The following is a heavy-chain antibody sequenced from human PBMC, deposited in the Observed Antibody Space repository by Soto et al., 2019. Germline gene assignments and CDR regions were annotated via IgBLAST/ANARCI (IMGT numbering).Heavy chain of an antibody. CDR1: GGSVSSGSYY. D-gene: IGHD3-22*01. CDR2: IYYSGST. Sequence: SETLSLTCTVSGGSVSSGSYYWSWIRQPPGKGLEWIGYIYYSGSTNYNPSLKSRVTISVDTSKNQFSLKLSSVTAADTAVYYCARTYYYDSSGYTFDYWGQGTLVTVSS. V-gene: IGHV4-61*01. CDR3: ARTYYYDSSGYTFDY. J-gene: IGHJ4*02.